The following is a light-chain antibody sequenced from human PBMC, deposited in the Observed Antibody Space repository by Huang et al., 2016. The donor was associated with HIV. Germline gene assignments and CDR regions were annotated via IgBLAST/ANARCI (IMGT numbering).Light chain of an antibody. CDR2: DAS. CDR3: QQRSSWPLT. CDR1: QSVRSY. J-gene: IGKJ4*01. V-gene: IGKV3-11*01. Sequence: EIVLKQSPAILSLSPGERATLSCRASQSVRSYFAWYQQKPGQAPRLLIYDASNRATGIPAMFSGGGSGTDFTLNISSLEPEDFAVYYCQQRSSWPLTFGGGTKVEIK.